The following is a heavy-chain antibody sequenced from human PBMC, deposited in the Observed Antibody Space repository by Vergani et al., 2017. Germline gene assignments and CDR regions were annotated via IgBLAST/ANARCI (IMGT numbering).Heavy chain of an antibody. V-gene: IGHV3-7*01. J-gene: IGHJ5*02. CDR1: GFTFSSYW. Sequence: EVQLVESGGGLVQPGGSLRLSCAGSGFTFSSYWMSWVRQAPGKGLEWVANIRQDGSKTYYVDSVKGRFTISRDNSKSTMYLQMNSLRDEDTGVYYCARDLRLLYNRFDPWGQGTLVTVSS. CDR2: IRQDGSKT. D-gene: IGHD1-14*01. CDR3: ARDLRLLYNRFDP.